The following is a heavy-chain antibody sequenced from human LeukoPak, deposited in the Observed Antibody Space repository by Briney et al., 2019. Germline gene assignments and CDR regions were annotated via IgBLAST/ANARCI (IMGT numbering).Heavy chain of an antibody. J-gene: IGHJ6*03. V-gene: IGHV7-4-1*02. Sequence: ASVKVSCKASGYTFTDYYIHWVRQAPGQGLEWMGWINTNTGNPTYAQGFTGRFVFSLDTSVSTAYLQISSLKAEDTAVYYCARGGLVVVAATPNYYYYMDVWGKGTTVTVSS. CDR1: GYTFTDYY. CDR3: ARGGLVVVAATPNYYYYMDV. CDR2: INTNTGNP. D-gene: IGHD2-15*01.